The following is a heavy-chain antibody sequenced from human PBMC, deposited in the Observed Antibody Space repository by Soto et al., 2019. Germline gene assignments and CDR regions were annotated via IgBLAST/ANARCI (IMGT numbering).Heavy chain of an antibody. Sequence: GGSLRLSCAASGFTFSSYWMSWVRQAPGKGLEWVANIKQDGSEKYYVDSVKGRFTISRDNAKTSLYLQMNSLRAEDTAVYYCATGADGITIFGVVIDAFDIWGQGTMVTVSS. CDR3: ATGADGITIFGVVIDAFDI. J-gene: IGHJ3*02. V-gene: IGHV3-7*01. CDR1: GFTFSSYW. D-gene: IGHD3-3*01. CDR2: IKQDGSEK.